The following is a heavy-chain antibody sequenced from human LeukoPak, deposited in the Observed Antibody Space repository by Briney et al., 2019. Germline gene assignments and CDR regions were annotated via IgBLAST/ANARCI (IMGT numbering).Heavy chain of an antibody. CDR3: ASKLTTGY. CDR1: GLTVSSNY. CDR2: IYSGGTT. Sequence: GGSLRLSCVVSGLTVSSNYMSWVRQAPGKGLEWVSVIYSGGTTNYADSVKGRFIVYRDNSKNTLYLQMNSLRAEDTAVYYCASKLTTGYWGQGTLVTVPS. V-gene: IGHV3-66*01. J-gene: IGHJ4*02. D-gene: IGHD4-17*01.